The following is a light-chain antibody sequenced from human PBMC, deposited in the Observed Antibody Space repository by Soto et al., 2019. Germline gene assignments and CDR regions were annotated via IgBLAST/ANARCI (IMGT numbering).Light chain of an antibody. Sequence: QSALTQPPSASGSPGQSVTISCTGTSSDVGSYNRVSWYQQPPGTAPKLMIYEVSNRPSGVPDRFSGSKSGNTASLTISGLKAEDEADYYCNSYTSSSTYVFGTGTKLTVL. CDR3: NSYTSSSTYV. CDR2: EVS. V-gene: IGLV2-18*02. J-gene: IGLJ1*01. CDR1: SSDVGSYNR.